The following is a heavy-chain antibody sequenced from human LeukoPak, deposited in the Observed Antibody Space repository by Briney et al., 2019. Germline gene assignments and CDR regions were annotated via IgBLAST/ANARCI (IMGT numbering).Heavy chain of an antibody. Sequence: PEASVKVSCKASGYTFTSYDINWVRQATGQGLEWVGWMNPNSGNTGYAQKLQGRVTMTRDTSISTAYMELSSLRSEDTAVYYCARGRLLRYFDWLFHYYYHYYMDVWGKGTTVTISS. CDR3: ARGRLLRYFDWLFHYYYHYYMDV. V-gene: IGHV1-8*01. CDR2: MNPNSGNT. CDR1: GYTFTSYD. J-gene: IGHJ6*03. D-gene: IGHD3-9*01.